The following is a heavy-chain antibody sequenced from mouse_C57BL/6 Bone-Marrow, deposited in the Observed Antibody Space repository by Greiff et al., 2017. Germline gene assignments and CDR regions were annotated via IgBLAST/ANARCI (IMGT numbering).Heavy chain of an antibody. CDR2: INPYNGGT. Sequence: VQLKQSGPVLVKPGASVKMSCKASGYTFTDYYMNWVKQSHGKSLEWIGVINPYNGGTSYNQKFKGKATLTVDKSSSTAYMELKSLTSEDSAVYYCARKGEYDYYGYYAMDYWGQGTSVTVSS. CDR1: GYTFTDYY. V-gene: IGHV1-19*01. J-gene: IGHJ4*01. D-gene: IGHD1-1*01. CDR3: ARKGEYDYYGYYAMDY.